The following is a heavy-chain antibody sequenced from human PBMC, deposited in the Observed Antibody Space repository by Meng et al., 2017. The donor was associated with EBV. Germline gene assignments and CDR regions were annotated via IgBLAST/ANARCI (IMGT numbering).Heavy chain of an antibody. Sequence: QVQLVEAGGGVVQPGRSLRLCCAASGFTFSSYGMHWVRQAPGKGLEWVAVISYDGSNKYYADSVKGRFTISRDNSKNTLYLQMNSLRAEDTAVYYCAKGDVYYYDSSGYPNYWGQGTLVTVSS. V-gene: IGHV3-30*18. D-gene: IGHD3-22*01. CDR1: GFTFSSYG. CDR3: AKGDVYYYDSSGYPNY. J-gene: IGHJ4*02. CDR2: ISYDGSNK.